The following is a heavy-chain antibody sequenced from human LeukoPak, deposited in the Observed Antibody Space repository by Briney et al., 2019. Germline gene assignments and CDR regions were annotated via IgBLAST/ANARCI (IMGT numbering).Heavy chain of an antibody. D-gene: IGHD2-15*01. Sequence: GGPLRLSCAASGFTFSAYWMSWIRQPPGKGLEWVANIKPDGSGIYYVDSVKGRFTISRDNAKNSLYLQMNSLRAEDTAVYYCAPGGGAFWGQGTLVTVSS. CDR2: IKPDGSGI. J-gene: IGHJ4*02. CDR1: GFTFSAYW. CDR3: APGGGAF. V-gene: IGHV3-7*05.